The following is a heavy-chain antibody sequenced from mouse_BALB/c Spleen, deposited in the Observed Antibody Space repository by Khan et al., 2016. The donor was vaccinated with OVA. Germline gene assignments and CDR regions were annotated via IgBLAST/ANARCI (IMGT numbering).Heavy chain of an antibody. V-gene: IGHV5-17*02. CDR3: ATSDFYGYYFDY. CDR1: GFTFNNYG. J-gene: IGHJ2*01. CDR2: ISGDSNTI. D-gene: IGHD1-1*01. Sequence: EVQLVESGGGLVQPGGSRKLSCAASGFTFNNYGMHWVRQAPEKGLEWVAYISGDSNTIYYVDSVKGRFTISSDNPKNTLFLQMTSLMSEDTAMYYCATSDFYGYYFDYWGPGTTLTVS.